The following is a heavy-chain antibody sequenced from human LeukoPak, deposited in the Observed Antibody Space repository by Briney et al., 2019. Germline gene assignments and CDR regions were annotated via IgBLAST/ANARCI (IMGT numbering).Heavy chain of an antibody. CDR3: ARQDYGDYVQEAFDI. CDR2: IYQSGTT. V-gene: IGHV4-4*02. D-gene: IGHD4-17*01. CDR1: GGSISNTNW. J-gene: IGHJ3*02. Sequence: SGTLSLTCGVSGGSISNTNWWSWVRQPPGKGLEWIGEIYQSGTTNYNPSFKSRVTISVDTSKNQFSLKLSSVTAADTAVYYCARQDYGDYVQEAFDIWGQGTMVTVSS.